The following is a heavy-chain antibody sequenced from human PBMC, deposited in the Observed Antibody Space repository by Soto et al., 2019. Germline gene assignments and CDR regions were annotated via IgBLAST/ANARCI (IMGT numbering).Heavy chain of an antibody. CDR1: GDYIHVGGYY. D-gene: IGHD2-2*01. CDR3: ARDLTSNANCIDP. V-gene: IGHV4-30-4*01. Sequence: SETLSLTCSVSGDYIHVGGYYWTWIRQRPGKGLEWMGYIYYTGKTYYNPSLESRLTMSVDRSKNQFSLWLTSVTAADTAVYFCARDLTSNANCIDPWGQGTLVTVSS. J-gene: IGHJ5*02. CDR2: IYYTGKT.